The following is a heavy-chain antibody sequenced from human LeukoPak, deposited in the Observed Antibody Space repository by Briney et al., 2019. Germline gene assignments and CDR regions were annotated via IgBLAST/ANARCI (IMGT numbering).Heavy chain of an antibody. Sequence: GRSLRLSCAASGFTFSLYAMHWVRQAPGKGLEWVAITSFDGSYKNYADSVKGRFTISRDNSDNTLYLQMSSLRAEDTALYYCTRRDFNGGNSLAGFDIWGQGTMVTVSS. V-gene: IGHV3-30-3*01. D-gene: IGHD4-23*01. J-gene: IGHJ3*02. CDR3: TRRDFNGGNSLAGFDI. CDR2: TSFDGSYK. CDR1: GFTFSLYA.